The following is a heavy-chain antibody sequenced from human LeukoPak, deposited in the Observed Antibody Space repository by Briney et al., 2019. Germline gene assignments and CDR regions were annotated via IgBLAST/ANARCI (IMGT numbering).Heavy chain of an antibody. V-gene: IGHV4-39*01. D-gene: IGHD3-3*01. CDR3: QSRFLEWLLDY. J-gene: IGHJ4*02. CDR1: GGSISSNNYF. CDR2: IYDSGST. Sequence: PSETLSLTCTVSGGSISSNNYFRGWIRQPPGKGLEWIGSIYDSGSTYYSPSLKSRVTISVDTSKNQFSLKLNSVTAADTAMYYCQSRFLEWLLDYWGQGTLVTVSS.